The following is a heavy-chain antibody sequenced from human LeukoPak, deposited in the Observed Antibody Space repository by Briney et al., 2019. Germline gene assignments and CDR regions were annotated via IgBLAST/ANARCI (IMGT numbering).Heavy chain of an antibody. V-gene: IGHV3-7*01. CDR1: GFTFSTYW. CDR2: IKEDGSEK. CDR3: ARVRGTVVEVPTNNCFDP. J-gene: IGHJ5*02. Sequence: GGSLRLSCVASGFTFSTYWMSWVRQAPGKGLEWVANIKEDGSEKYYVDSVKGRFTISRDNAKNSLYLQMTSLRAEDTAVYYCARVRGTVVEVPTNNCFDPWGQGTLVTVSS. D-gene: IGHD2-15*01.